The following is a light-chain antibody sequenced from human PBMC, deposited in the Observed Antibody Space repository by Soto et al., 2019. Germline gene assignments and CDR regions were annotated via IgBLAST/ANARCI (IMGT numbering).Light chain of an antibody. CDR2: GNS. CDR1: SSNIGAGYD. J-gene: IGLJ2*01. V-gene: IGLV1-40*01. CDR3: QSYDSSMRGLVV. Sequence: QSVLTQPPSVSGAPGQRVTISCTGSSSNIGAGYDVHWYQQLPGTAPKLLLYGNSNRPSGVPDRFSGSTSGTSASLAITGLQDEDEADYYCQSYDSSMRGLVVFGGGTKVTVL.